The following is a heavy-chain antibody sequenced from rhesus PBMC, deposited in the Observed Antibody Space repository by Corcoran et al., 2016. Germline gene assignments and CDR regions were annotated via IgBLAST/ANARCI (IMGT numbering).Heavy chain of an antibody. Sequence: QVQLQESGPGLVKPSETLSLTCTVSGGSISGYYHWSWIRQPPGKGLEWIGGIYGTSARTYYNPSLQSRVTISKDTSKNQFTLKLSSVTAADTAVYYCARHAGIAAGYWGQGVLVTVSS. J-gene: IGHJ4*01. CDR1: GGSISGYYH. CDR3: ARHAGIAAGY. D-gene: IGHD6-13*01. CDR2: IYGTSART. V-gene: IGHV4-143*01.